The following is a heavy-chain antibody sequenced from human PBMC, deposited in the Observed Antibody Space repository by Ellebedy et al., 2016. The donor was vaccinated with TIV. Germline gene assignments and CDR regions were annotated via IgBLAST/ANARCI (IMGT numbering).Heavy chain of an antibody. V-gene: IGHV3-7*03. CDR2: IKQDGSEK. J-gene: IGHJ4*02. Sequence: GESLKISCAASGFTFSNHWMSWVRQAPGKGLEWVATIKQDGSEKYYADSVKGRFTISRDNSKNTLYLQMNSLRAEDTAVYYCAKSVDTAMVYFDYWGQGTLVTVSS. CDR1: GFTFSNHW. CDR3: AKSVDTAMVYFDY. D-gene: IGHD5-18*01.